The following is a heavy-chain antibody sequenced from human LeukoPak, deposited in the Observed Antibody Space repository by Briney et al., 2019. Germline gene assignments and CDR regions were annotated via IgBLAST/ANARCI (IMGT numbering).Heavy chain of an antibody. Sequence: SETLSLTCTVSGGSISITSYYWGWIRQPPGKGLEWIGSMYSSGSTYYNPSLKSRVTISVDTSKNQFSLKLSSVTAADTAVYYCARSKGGDSSGYYGSTHTGNDYWGQGTLVTVSS. CDR3: ARSKGGDSSGYYGSTHTGNDY. CDR2: MYSSGST. D-gene: IGHD3-22*01. J-gene: IGHJ4*02. CDR1: GGSISITSYY. V-gene: IGHV4-39*07.